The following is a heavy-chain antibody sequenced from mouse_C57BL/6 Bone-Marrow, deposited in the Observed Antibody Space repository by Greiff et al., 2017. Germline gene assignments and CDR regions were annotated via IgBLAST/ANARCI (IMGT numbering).Heavy chain of an antibody. J-gene: IGHJ2*01. D-gene: IGHD2-1*01. CDR3: ARGEGNYELNY. CDR1: GYTFTSYW. V-gene: IGHV1-64*01. CDR2: IHPNSGST. Sequence: QVQLQQPGAELVKPGASVKLSCKASGYTFTSYWMHWVKQRPGQGLEWIGMIHPNSGSTNYNEKFKSKATLTVDKSSRTAYMQLSSLTSEDSAVYYCARGEGNYELNYGGQGTTLTVSS.